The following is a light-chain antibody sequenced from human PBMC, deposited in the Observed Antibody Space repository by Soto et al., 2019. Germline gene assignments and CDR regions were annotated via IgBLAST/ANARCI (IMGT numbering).Light chain of an antibody. J-gene: IGKJ1*01. CDR1: QSISDW. Sequence: DIQMTQSPSTLSASVGDRVTITCRASQSISDWLAWYQQKPGRAPKLLIYQASSLEGGVPSRFSGSGFGTEFTLTINSLQPDDFATYYCQQYNNYWTFGQGTKVDIK. CDR3: QQYNNYWT. V-gene: IGKV1-5*03. CDR2: QAS.